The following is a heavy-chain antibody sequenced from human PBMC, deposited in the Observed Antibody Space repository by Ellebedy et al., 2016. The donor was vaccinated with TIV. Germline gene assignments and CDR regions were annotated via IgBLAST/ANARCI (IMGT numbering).Heavy chain of an antibody. V-gene: IGHV3-21*06. CDR3: TRDGSEWSRDY. Sequence: GESLKISXAASGFIFSVTGMTWIRQAPGKGLEWVATIVSSGRETYYADPLKGRFTISRDNAMNLVYLQMNSLSVEDTAVYYCTRDGSEWSRDYWGQGTLATVSS. CDR2: IVSSGRET. CDR1: GFIFSVTG. D-gene: IGHD3-3*01. J-gene: IGHJ4*02.